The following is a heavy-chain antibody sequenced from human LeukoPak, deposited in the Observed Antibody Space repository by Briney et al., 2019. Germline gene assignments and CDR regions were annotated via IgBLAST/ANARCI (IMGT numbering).Heavy chain of an antibody. V-gene: IGHV3-30-3*01. CDR3: ARDRFWSRDYKSGGPLHYFDY. D-gene: IGHD3-10*01. CDR2: ISYDGSSK. J-gene: IGHJ4*02. CDR1: GSTFSTYS. Sequence: PGRSLRLSCAASGSTFSTYSMHWVCQAPGKGLEWLSVISYDGSSKYFADSVKGRFTISRDNSENTLYLQLNSLRVEDTAVYSCARDRFWSRDYKSGGPLHYFDYWGLGTLVTVSS.